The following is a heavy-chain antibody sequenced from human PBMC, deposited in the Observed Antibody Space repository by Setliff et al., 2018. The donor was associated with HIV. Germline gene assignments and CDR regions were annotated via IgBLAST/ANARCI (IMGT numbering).Heavy chain of an antibody. V-gene: IGHV4-34*01. CDR3: ARTLWFEESASYDAFDI. CDR2: IRPSGGT. CDR1: GGSFSDYF. D-gene: IGHD3-10*01. Sequence: SETLSLTCTVYGGSFSDYFWTWIRQPPGKGLGWIGKIRPSGGTNYNPSLKSRVTISVDSSKNQFSLKLSSVTAADTAVYFCARTLWFEESASYDAFDIWGQGTMVTVSS. J-gene: IGHJ3*02.